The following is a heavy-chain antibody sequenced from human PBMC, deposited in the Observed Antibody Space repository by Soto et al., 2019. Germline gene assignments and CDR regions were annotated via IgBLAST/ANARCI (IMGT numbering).Heavy chain of an antibody. CDR3: AKETNEIVVVPAAIDP. V-gene: IGHV3-23*01. Sequence: GGSLRLSCAASGFTFSSYAMSWVRQAPGKGLEWVSAISGSGGSTYYADSVKGRFTISRDNSKNTLYLQMNSLRAEDTAVYYCAKETNEIVVVPAAIDPWGQGTLVTVSS. CDR2: ISGSGGST. J-gene: IGHJ5*02. CDR1: GFTFSSYA. D-gene: IGHD2-2*01.